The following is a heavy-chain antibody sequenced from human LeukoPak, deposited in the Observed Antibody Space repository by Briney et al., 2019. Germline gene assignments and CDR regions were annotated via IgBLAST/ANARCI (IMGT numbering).Heavy chain of an antibody. Sequence: QPGGSLRLSCAASGFTFSSYWMSWVRQAPGKGLEWVANIKQDGSEKYYVDSVKGRFTISRDNAKNSLYLQMNSLRAEDTAVYYCARGGIGSPHYYDSSGYYNYWGQGTLVTVSS. V-gene: IGHV3-7*01. J-gene: IGHJ4*02. D-gene: IGHD3-22*01. CDR3: ARGGIGSPHYYDSSGYYNY. CDR2: IKQDGSEK. CDR1: GFTFSSYW.